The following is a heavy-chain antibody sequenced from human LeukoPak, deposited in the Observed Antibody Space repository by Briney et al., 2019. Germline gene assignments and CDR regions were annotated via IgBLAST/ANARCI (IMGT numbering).Heavy chain of an antibody. V-gene: IGHV5-51*01. J-gene: IGHJ1*01. Sequence: GESLKISCKASGYTFTNYWIGWVRQMPGRGLEWMGIIYPGDSDTRYSPSFRGQVIISADKSIRTAYLQWTSLKASDTAMYYCARHTGEGSHFQHWGQGSLVTVSS. D-gene: IGHD3-16*01. CDR2: IYPGDSDT. CDR3: ARHTGEGSHFQH. CDR1: GYTFTNYW.